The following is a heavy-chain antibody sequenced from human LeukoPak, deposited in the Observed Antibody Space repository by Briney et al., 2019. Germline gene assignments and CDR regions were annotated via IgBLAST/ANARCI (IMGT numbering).Heavy chain of an antibody. Sequence: GGSLRLSCAASGFTFSSYGMSWVRQAPGKGLEWVSAISGSGGSTYYADSVKGRFTISRDNSKNTLYLQMNSLKTEDTAVYYRTRAGHYYDSSGYFDYWGQGTLVTVSS. CDR2: ISGSGGST. D-gene: IGHD3-22*01. V-gene: IGHV3-23*01. CDR3: TRAGHYYDSSGYFDY. J-gene: IGHJ4*02. CDR1: GFTFSSYG.